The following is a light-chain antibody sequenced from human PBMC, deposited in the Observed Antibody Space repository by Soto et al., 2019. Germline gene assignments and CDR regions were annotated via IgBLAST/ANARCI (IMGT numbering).Light chain of an antibody. V-gene: IGLV3-1*01. CDR2: QGY. CDR1: KLGDKY. CDR3: QAWDSSTAPVV. J-gene: IGLJ2*01. Sequence: SYELTQPPSVSVSPGQTASITCSGDKLGDKYASWYQQKPGQSPVLVIYQGYKRPSGIPERFSGSNSGNTATLTISGTQAMDEADYYCQAWDSSTAPVVFGGGTKLTVL.